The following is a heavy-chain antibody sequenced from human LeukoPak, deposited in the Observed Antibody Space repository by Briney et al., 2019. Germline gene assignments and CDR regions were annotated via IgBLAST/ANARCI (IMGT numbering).Heavy chain of an antibody. CDR3: ARVVPAAPDPYYMDV. CDR1: GYTFTSYD. V-gene: IGHV1-8*01. CDR2: MNPNSGST. J-gene: IGHJ6*03. D-gene: IGHD2-2*01. Sequence: ASVTVSCKASGYTFTSYDINWVRQATGQGLEWMGWMNPNSGSTGYAQKFQGRVTMTRNTSISTAYMELSSLRSEDTAVYYCARVVPAAPDPYYMDVRGKGTTVTVSS.